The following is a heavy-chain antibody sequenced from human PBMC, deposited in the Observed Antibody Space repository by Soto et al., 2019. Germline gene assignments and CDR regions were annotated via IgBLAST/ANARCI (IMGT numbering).Heavy chain of an antibody. Sequence: PGESPEISCKGSGYSFTSYWIGWVRQMPGKGLEWMGIIYPADSDTKYSPSFQGQVTVSADKSINTAYLQWSSLKASDTAMYYCARTSRSAMADIDYWGQGTLVTVSS. V-gene: IGHV5-51*01. CDR2: IYPADSDT. D-gene: IGHD2-8*01. CDR1: GYSFTSYW. J-gene: IGHJ4*02. CDR3: ARTSRSAMADIDY.